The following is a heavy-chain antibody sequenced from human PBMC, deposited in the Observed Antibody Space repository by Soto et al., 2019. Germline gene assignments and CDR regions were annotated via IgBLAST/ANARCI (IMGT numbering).Heavy chain of an antibody. D-gene: IGHD6-13*01. CDR2: IYYSGST. Sequence: SETLSLTCTVSGGSISSGGYYWSWIRQHPGKGLEWIGYIYYSGSTYYNPSLKSRVTISVDTSKNQFSLKLSSVTAADTAVYYCARTAIAAAAPFDPWGQGTLVTVSS. CDR3: ARTAIAAAAPFDP. J-gene: IGHJ5*02. CDR1: GGSISSGGYY. V-gene: IGHV4-31*03.